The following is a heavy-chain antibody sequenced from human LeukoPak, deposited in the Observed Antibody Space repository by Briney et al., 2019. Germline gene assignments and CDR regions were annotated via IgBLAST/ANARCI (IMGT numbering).Heavy chain of an antibody. CDR2: ISAYNGNT. Sequence: ASVKVSCKASGYTFTSYGISWVRQAPGQGLEWMGWISAYNGNTNYAQRLQGRVTMTTDTSTSTAYMELRSLRSDDTAVYYCARAGYSYGCDAFDIWGQGTMVTVSS. CDR3: ARAGYSYGCDAFDI. CDR1: GYTFTSYG. D-gene: IGHD5-18*01. V-gene: IGHV1-18*01. J-gene: IGHJ3*02.